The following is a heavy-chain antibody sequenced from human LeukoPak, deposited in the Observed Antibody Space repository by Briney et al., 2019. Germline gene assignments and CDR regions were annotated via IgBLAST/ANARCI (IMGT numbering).Heavy chain of an antibody. CDR3: ARESRGPITMVRGVNYDY. CDR2: INHSGST. V-gene: IGHV4-39*07. D-gene: IGHD3-10*01. Sequence: SETLSLTCTVSGGSISNDNYYWGWIRQSPGKGLEWIGEINHSGSTNYNPSLKSRVTISVDTSKNQFSLKLSSVTAADTAVYYCARESRGPITMVRGVNYDYWGQGTLVTVSS. CDR1: GGSISNDNYY. J-gene: IGHJ4*02.